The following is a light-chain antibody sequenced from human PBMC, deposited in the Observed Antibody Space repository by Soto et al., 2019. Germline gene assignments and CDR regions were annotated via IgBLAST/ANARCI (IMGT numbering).Light chain of an antibody. Sequence: QSALTQPASVSGSPGQSITISCTGTSSDVGGYNYVSWYQEHPGKAPKLMIYDVSNRPSGVSNRFSGSKSGNTASLTISGLQAEDEADYYCSLYTSDSTYVFGTGTKLTVL. CDR3: SLYTSDSTYV. J-gene: IGLJ1*01. V-gene: IGLV2-14*01. CDR1: SSDVGGYNY. CDR2: DVS.